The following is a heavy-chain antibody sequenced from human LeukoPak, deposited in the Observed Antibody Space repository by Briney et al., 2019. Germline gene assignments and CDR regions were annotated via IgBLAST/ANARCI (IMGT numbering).Heavy chain of an antibody. J-gene: IGHJ4*02. CDR2: IKQDGGEK. CDR1: GFAFSRYW. Sequence: GSLRLSCLASGFAFSRYWMSLVRQAPGKGLEWVANIKQDGGEKYYVDSVKGRFTISRDNAKNSLFLQMNSLRVEDTAVYYCARLGGSYYTYWGQGTLVTVSS. D-gene: IGHD1-26*01. V-gene: IGHV3-7*01. CDR3: ARLGGSYYTY.